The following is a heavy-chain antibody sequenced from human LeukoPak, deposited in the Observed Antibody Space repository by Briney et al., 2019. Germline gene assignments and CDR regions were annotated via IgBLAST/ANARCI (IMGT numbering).Heavy chain of an antibody. CDR3: ARGPVYAPFNWFDP. J-gene: IGHJ5*02. CDR1: GYTFTGYY. CDR2: INPNSGGT. D-gene: IGHD2-8*01. V-gene: IGHV1-2*02. Sequence: GASVKVSCKASGYTFTGYYMHWVRQAPGQGLEWMGWINPNSGGTNYAQKFQGRVTMTRDTSISTAYMELSRLRSDDTAVYYCARGPVYAPFNWFDPWGQGALVTVSS.